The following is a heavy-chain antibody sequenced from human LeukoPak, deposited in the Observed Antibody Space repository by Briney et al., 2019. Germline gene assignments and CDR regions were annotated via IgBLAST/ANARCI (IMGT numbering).Heavy chain of an antibody. CDR2: ISWNSGSI. CDR3: AKGFYGDYVTDY. V-gene: IGHV3-9*01. CDR1: GFTFDDYA. Sequence: GGSLRLSCAASGFTFDDYAMHWVRQAPGKGLGWVSGISWNSGSIGYADSVKGRFTISKDNAKNSLYLQMNSLRAEDTALYYCAKGFYGDYVTDYWGQGTLVTVSS. J-gene: IGHJ4*02. D-gene: IGHD4-17*01.